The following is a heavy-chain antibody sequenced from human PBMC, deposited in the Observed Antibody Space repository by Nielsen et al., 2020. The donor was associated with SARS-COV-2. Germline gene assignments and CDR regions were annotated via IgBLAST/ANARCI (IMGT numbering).Heavy chain of an antibody. Sequence: GESLKISCVASGFTFSSYDMRWVPQAPGKGLEWVSAIGSAGDTYYPGSVKGRFTISRENAKNSLYLQMNSLRAGDTAVYYCARGGYGWIGGGMDVWGQGTTVTVSS. CDR3: ARGGYGWIGGGMDV. V-gene: IGHV3-13*04. D-gene: IGHD3-10*01. J-gene: IGHJ6*02. CDR2: IGSAGDT. CDR1: GFTFSSYD.